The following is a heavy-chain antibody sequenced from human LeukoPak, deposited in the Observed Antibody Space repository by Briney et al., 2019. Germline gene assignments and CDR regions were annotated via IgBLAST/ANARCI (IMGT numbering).Heavy chain of an antibody. J-gene: IGHJ4*02. CDR3: ARREPGPDPPTNSGSYRGYFDY. CDR1: GGSFSGYY. CDR2: INHSGST. D-gene: IGHD1-26*01. Sequence: SETLSLTCAVYGGSFSGYYWSWIRQPPGKGLEWIGEINHSGSTNYNPSLKSRVTISVDTSKNQFSLKLSSVTAADTAVYYCARREPGPDPPTNSGSYRGYFDYWGQGTLVTVSS. V-gene: IGHV4-34*01.